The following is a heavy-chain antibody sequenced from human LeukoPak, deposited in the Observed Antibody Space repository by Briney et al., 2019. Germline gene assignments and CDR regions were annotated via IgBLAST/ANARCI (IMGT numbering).Heavy chain of an antibody. D-gene: IGHD6-19*01. CDR1: GFTFSDYY. V-gene: IGHV3-11*01. Sequence: GGSLRLSCAASGFTFSDYYMSWIRQAPGKGLEWVSYISSSGSTIYYADSVKGRFTISRDNAKNSLYLQMNSLRAEDTAVYYCARDSGIAVAGFPYYYGMDVWGQGTTVTVSS. CDR3: ARDSGIAVAGFPYYYGMDV. CDR2: ISSSGSTI. J-gene: IGHJ6*02.